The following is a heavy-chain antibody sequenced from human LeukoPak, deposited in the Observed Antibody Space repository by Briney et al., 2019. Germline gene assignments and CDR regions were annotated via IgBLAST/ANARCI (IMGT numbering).Heavy chain of an antibody. CDR1: GDSISSYY. Sequence: SEALSLTCTVSGDSISSYYWSWVRQPLGKGLEWVGYIYYSGSTKYNPSLKSRVTMSLDTSKSQFSLKLNSVPAADTAVYYCARDRPSGSGSSFSLGMDVWGQGTTVTVSS. D-gene: IGHD3-10*01. V-gene: IGHV4-59*01. CDR3: ARDRPSGSGSSFSLGMDV. J-gene: IGHJ6*02. CDR2: IYYSGST.